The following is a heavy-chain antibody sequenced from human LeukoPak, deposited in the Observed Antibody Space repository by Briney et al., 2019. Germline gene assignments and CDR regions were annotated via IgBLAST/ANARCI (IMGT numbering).Heavy chain of an antibody. CDR3: AKDTPLFGYSSGWSSNAFDF. CDR1: GFTFSSYA. CDR2: TTGSSRST. D-gene: IGHD6-19*01. Sequence: GGSLRLSCAASGFTFSSYAMSWVRQVPGKGLEWVSTTTGSSRSTYFADSVRGRFTISRDNSKNTLYLQMNNLRAEDTAIYYCAKDTPLFGYSSGWSSNAFDFWGQGTLVTVSS. V-gene: IGHV3-23*01. J-gene: IGHJ4*02.